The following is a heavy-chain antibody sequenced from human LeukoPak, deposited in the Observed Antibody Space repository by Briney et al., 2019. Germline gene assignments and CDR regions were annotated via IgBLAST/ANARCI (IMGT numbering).Heavy chain of an antibody. CDR3: ARTGLGMYSFDS. D-gene: IGHD3/OR15-3a*01. CDR1: GFTFSSYS. CDR2: ISTSTTTI. V-gene: IGHV3-48*01. J-gene: IGHJ4*02. Sequence: PGGSLRLSCEASGFTFSSYSMNWVRQAPGKGLEWISYISTSTTTIYYANSVKGRFTISRDKAKNSLYLQMNSLRAEDTAVYYCARTGLGMYSFDSWGQGTLVTVSS.